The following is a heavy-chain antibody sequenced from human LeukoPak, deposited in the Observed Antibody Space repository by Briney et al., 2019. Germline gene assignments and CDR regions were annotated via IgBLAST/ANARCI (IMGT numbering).Heavy chain of an antibody. Sequence: PGGSLRLSCAASGFTFSSYSMNWVRQAPGKGLEWVSVIYSGDSTYYADSVKGRFTISRDNSKNTLYLQMNSLRAEDTAVYYCARDLGSYGSVDAFDIWGQGTMVTVSS. CDR1: GFTFSSYS. CDR2: IYSGDST. D-gene: IGHD5-18*01. CDR3: ARDLGSYGSVDAFDI. J-gene: IGHJ3*02. V-gene: IGHV3-53*01.